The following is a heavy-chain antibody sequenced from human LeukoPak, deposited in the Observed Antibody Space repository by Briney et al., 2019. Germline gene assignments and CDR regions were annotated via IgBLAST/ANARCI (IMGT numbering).Heavy chain of an antibody. CDR2: ISAYNGNT. V-gene: IGHV1-18*04. Sequence: RASVKVSCTASGYTFTSYGISWVRQAPGQGLEWMGWISAYNGNTNYAQKLQGRVTMTTDTSTSTAYMELRSLRSDDTAVYYCARAGVVRGTKSTFDYWGQGTLVTVSS. CDR3: ARAGVVRGTKSTFDY. D-gene: IGHD3-10*01. CDR1: GYTFTSYG. J-gene: IGHJ4*02.